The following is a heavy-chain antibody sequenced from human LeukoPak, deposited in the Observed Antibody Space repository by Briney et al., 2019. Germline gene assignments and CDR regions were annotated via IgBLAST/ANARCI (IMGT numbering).Heavy chain of an antibody. D-gene: IGHD1-14*01. V-gene: IGHV4-39*01. CDR1: GGSISSSSYY. Sequence: SETLSLTCPVSGGSISSSSYYWDWIRQPQGKGLEWIGSIYYSGSTYYNPSLKSRVTISVDTSKNQFSLKLSSVTAADTAVYYCAKRNQMRVFDYWGQGTLVTVSS. CDR3: AKRNQMRVFDY. CDR2: IYYSGST. J-gene: IGHJ4*02.